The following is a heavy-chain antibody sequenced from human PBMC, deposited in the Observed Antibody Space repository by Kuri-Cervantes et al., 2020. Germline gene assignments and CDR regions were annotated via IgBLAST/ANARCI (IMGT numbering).Heavy chain of an antibody. Sequence: GGSLRLSCAASGFTFSSYAMHWVRQAPGKGLEWVAVISYDGSNEYYADSVKGRFTISRDNSKNTLYLQMNSLRAEDTAVYYCASSRCSGSCPFDYWGQGTLVTVSS. CDR3: ASSRCSGSCPFDY. J-gene: IGHJ4*02. CDR2: ISYDGSNE. V-gene: IGHV3-30-3*01. D-gene: IGHD1-26*01. CDR1: GFTFSSYA.